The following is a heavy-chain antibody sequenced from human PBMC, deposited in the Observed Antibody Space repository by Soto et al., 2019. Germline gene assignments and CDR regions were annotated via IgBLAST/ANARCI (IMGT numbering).Heavy chain of an antibody. CDR3: AAGYSSRWDYFQH. J-gene: IGHJ1*01. D-gene: IGHD6-13*01. CDR2: IYSGGST. Sequence: EVQLVESGGDLVQPGGSLRLSCIASGLTVSTIYMTWVRQAPGKWLEWVSVIYSGGSTYYADSVKDRFLISRDNSKNTLHLKMNSLRVVDTAVYSCAAGYSSRWDYFQHWGQGTLVTVSS. V-gene: IGHV3-66*01. CDR1: GLTVSTIY.